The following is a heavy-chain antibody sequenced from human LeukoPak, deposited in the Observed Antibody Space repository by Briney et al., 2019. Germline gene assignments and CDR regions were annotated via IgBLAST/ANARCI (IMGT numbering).Heavy chain of an antibody. J-gene: IGHJ4*02. D-gene: IGHD5-18*01. CDR1: GFTVYCKD. Sequence: GGSLRRSCSASGFTVYCKDMSWLRQGPGLEWEGFSAISGSGGSTYYADSVKGRFTISRDNSKNTLYLQMNSLRAEDTAVYYCIADTPAFAPYDFDYWGQGALVTVSS. CDR3: IADTPAFAPYDFDY. V-gene: IGHV3-23*01. CDR2: ISGSGGST.